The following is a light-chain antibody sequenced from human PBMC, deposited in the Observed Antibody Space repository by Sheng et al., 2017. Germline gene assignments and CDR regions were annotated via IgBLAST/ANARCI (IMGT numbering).Light chain of an antibody. Sequence: QSALTQPASVSGSPGQSITISCTGTSSDVGSYNLVSWYQQHPGKAPKLMIYDVSNRPPGVSNRFSGSKSGNTASLTISGLQAEDEADYYCSSYTTSSTKVFGGGTKLTVL. CDR3: SSYTTSSTKV. CDR2: DVS. J-gene: IGLJ2*01. CDR1: SSDVGSYNL. V-gene: IGLV2-14*02.